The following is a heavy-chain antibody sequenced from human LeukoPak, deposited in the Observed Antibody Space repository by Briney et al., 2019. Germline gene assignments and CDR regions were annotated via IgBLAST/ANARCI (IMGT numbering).Heavy chain of an antibody. J-gene: IGHJ4*02. V-gene: IGHV4-59*01. Sequence: SETLSLTCTVSGGSISSYYWSWIRQPPGKGLEWIGYIYYSGSTNYNPSLKSRVTISVDTSKNQFSLKLSSVTAADTAVYYCARWGSRGYSGYDIFDFWGQGTLVTVSS. CDR3: ARWGSRGYSGYDIFDF. CDR1: GGSISSYY. D-gene: IGHD5-12*01. CDR2: IYYSGST.